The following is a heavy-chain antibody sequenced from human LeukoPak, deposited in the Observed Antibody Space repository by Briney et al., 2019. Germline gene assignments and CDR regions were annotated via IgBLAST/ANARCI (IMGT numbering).Heavy chain of an antibody. D-gene: IGHD2-2*01. V-gene: IGHV4-34*01. Sequence: SETLSLTCAVYGGSFSGYYWSWTRQPPGKGLEWIGEINHSGSTNYNPSLKSRVTISVDTSKNQFSLKLSSVTAADTAVYYCARGRTYGRSSAMYYWGQGTLVTVSS. J-gene: IGHJ4*02. CDR1: GGSFSGYY. CDR2: INHSGST. CDR3: ARGRTYGRSSAMYY.